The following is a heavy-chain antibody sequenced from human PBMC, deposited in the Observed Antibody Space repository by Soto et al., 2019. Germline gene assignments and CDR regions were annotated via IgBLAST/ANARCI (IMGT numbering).Heavy chain of an antibody. D-gene: IGHD3-16*01. CDR3: ARQWGGDY. CDR2: ASYSGSP. J-gene: IGHJ4*02. V-gene: IGHV4-59*08. Sequence: QVQLQESGPGLVKPSETLSLTCTVSGGSISSHYWSWIRQPPGEGLEWIGRASYSGSPSYNPSLKSRVPISIDTSQNQFSLKLTSVTAADTAVYYCARQWGGDYWGQGTLVTVSS. CDR1: GGSISSHY.